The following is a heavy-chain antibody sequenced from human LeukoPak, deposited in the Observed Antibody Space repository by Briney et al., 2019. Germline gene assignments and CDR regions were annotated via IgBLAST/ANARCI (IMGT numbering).Heavy chain of an antibody. V-gene: IGHV3-23*01. J-gene: IGHJ4*02. CDR2: ISGIGYST. D-gene: IGHD5-12*01. CDR3: TKAPRVDIVASNFDY. Sequence: GGSLSLSCVLSGFTLSNFSMTWVRQAPGNVLEWVSVISGIGYSTHNSDSVKGRFTISRDNPNNMLFLQMKSLRAGDTALYYCTKAPRVDIVASNFDYWGQGNLVTVSS. CDR1: GFTLSNFS.